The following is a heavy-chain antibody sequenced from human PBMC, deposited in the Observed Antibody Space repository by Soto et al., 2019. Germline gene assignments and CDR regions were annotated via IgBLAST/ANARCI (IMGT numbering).Heavy chain of an antibody. CDR1: GFSFSDYY. Sequence: QVQLVESGGGLVKPGGSLRLSCAASGFSFSDYYMTWIRQAPGKGLEWVAFIDGSGTTIYDADSVKGRFTISRDNAKNSLYLQMNGLRAEDTAVYYCARDVTHRGYSYDVSFDYWGQGSLVTVSS. CDR2: IDGSGTTI. V-gene: IGHV3-11*01. D-gene: IGHD5-18*01. J-gene: IGHJ4*02. CDR3: ARDVTHRGYSYDVSFDY.